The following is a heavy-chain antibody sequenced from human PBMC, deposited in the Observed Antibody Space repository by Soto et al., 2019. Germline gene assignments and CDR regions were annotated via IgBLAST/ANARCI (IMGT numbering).Heavy chain of an antibody. CDR3: ARTRFGAVAGT. CDR1: GYTFTSYD. J-gene: IGHJ5*02. CDR2: MNPNSGNT. D-gene: IGHD6-19*01. Sequence: QVQLVQSGAEVKKPGASVKVSCKTSGYTFTSYDIHWVRQATGQGPEWMGWMNPNSGNTVYAQKFQGRITMTRNTSTGTADMELSSPRPEDTAVYYCARTRFGAVAGTWGQGTLVTVSS. V-gene: IGHV1-8*01.